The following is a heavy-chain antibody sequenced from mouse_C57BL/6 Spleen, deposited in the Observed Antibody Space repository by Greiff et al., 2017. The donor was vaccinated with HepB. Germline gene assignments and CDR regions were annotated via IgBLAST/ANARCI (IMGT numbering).Heavy chain of an antibody. D-gene: IGHD1-1*01. CDR3: ARKLRSSFDY. CDR2: IYPGDGDT. J-gene: IGHJ2*01. V-gene: IGHV1-82*01. CDR1: GYAFSSSW. Sequence: QVQLQQSGPELVKPGASVKISCKASGYAFSSSWMNWVKQRPGKGLEWIGRIYPGDGDTNYNGKFKGKATLTADKSSSTAYMQLSSLTSEDSAVYCCARKLRSSFDYWGQGTTLTVSS.